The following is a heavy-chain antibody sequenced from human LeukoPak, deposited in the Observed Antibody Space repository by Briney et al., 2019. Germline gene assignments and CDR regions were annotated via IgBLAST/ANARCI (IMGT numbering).Heavy chain of an antibody. D-gene: IGHD3-10*01. CDR2: IYHSGST. J-gene: IGHJ4*02. V-gene: IGHV4-59*01. Sequence: PSETLSLTCTVSGGSISTYYWNWIRQPPGKGLEWIGYIYHSGSTNYNPSLQSRVTISVDASKNQFSLNLNSVTAADTAVYYCARWGTMVRGDMFDYWGQGTLVTVSS. CDR3: ARWGTMVRGDMFDY. CDR1: GGSISTYY.